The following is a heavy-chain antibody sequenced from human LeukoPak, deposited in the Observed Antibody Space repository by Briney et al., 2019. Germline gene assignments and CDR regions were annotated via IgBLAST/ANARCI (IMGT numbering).Heavy chain of an antibody. V-gene: IGHV3-21*01. CDR2: ISHSSRNT. Sequence: GGSVRLSCAASGFTFSIYSMNWVRQAPGKGLEWVSSISHSSRNTYYADSVKGRFTISRDNAKNSLYLQMNSLRAEDTAVYYCARDMNLGYWGQGTLVTVSS. CDR1: GFTFSIYS. D-gene: IGHD1-14*01. J-gene: IGHJ4*02. CDR3: ARDMNLGY.